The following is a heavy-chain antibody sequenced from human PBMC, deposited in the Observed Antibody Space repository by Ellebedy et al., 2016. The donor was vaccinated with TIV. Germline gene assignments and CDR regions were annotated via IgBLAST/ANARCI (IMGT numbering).Heavy chain of an antibody. Sequence: GGSLRLXXEASGFSFSSYDMHWVRQAPGKGLEWVAFIPYDGSNNKYADSVKGRFTIARDNSKNTLYLQMNSLRADDTAVYYCAKIRGATHTGEFFEDWGHGTLVTVSS. J-gene: IGHJ1*01. CDR3: AKIRGATHTGEFFED. V-gene: IGHV3-30*02. CDR1: GFSFSSYD. CDR2: IPYDGSNN. D-gene: IGHD3-10*01.